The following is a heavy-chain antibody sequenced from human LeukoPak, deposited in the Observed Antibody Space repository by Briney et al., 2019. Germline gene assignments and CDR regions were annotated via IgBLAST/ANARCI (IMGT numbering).Heavy chain of an antibody. CDR1: GFTFSSYA. D-gene: IGHD4-11*01. CDR3: ARGADIDYRKVYYFDY. CDR2: ITNNGTTI. J-gene: IGHJ4*02. V-gene: IGHV3-48*03. Sequence: PGGSLRLSCAASGFTFSSYAMNWVRQAPGKGLEWVSYITNNGTTIYYADSVKGRFTISRDNAENSLYLQMNSLRAEDTAIYYCARGADIDYRKVYYFDYWGQGTLVSVSS.